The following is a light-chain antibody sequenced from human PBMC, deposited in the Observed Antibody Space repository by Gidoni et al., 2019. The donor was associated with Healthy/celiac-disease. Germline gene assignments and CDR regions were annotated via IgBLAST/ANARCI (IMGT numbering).Light chain of an antibody. CDR2: DAS. Sequence: EIVLTQSPVTLSLSPGERATLSCRASQSVSSYLAWYQQKPGQAPRLLIYDASNRATGIPARFSGSGSGTDFTLTISSLEPEDFAVYYCQQRSNWPRGTTFGQGTKVEIK. CDR3: QQRSNWPRGTT. CDR1: QSVSSY. J-gene: IGKJ1*01. V-gene: IGKV3-11*01.